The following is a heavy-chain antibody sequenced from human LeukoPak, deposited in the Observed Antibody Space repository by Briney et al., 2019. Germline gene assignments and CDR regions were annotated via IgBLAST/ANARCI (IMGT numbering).Heavy chain of an antibody. V-gene: IGHV4-59*08. CDR1: GGSISSYY. CDR2: IYYSGST. CDR3: ARQTERIEDYYYGMDV. D-gene: IGHD1-1*01. J-gene: IGHJ6*02. Sequence: KPSETLSLTCTVSGGSISSYYWIWIRQPPGKGLEGIGYIYYSGSTNYNPSLKSRVTISVDTSKNQFSLKLSSVTAADTAVYYCARQTERIEDYYYGMDVWGQGTTVTVSS.